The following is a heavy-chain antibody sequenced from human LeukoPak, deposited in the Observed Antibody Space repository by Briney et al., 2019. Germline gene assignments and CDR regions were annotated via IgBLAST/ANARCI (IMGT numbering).Heavy chain of an antibody. CDR2: IYYRGST. D-gene: IGHD4-17*01. J-gene: IGHJ6*04. CDR1: GGSISSYY. Sequence: SETLSLTCTVSGGSISSYYWSWIRQPPGKGLEGMGDIYYRGSTNYNPSLKSRVTISVDTSKNQFSLKLSSVTAADTAVYYCARAQVVLYTDDYGDYRNYYGMDVWGKGTTVTVSS. CDR3: ARAQVVLYTDDYGDYRNYYGMDV. V-gene: IGHV4-59*01.